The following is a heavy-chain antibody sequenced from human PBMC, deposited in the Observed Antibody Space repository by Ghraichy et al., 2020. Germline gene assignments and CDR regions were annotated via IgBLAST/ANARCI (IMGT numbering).Heavy chain of an antibody. CDR2: IWYDGSNK. V-gene: IGHV3-33*01. CDR3: ARDDSGGSCYGFCYYYGMDV. J-gene: IGHJ6*02. D-gene: IGHD2-15*01. CDR1: GFTFSSYG. Sequence: GGSLRLSCAASGFTFSSYGMHWVRQAPGKGLEWVAVIWYDGSNKYYADSVKGRFTISRDNSKNTLYLQMNSLRAEDTAVYYCARDDSGGSCYGFCYYYGMDVWGQGTTVTVSS.